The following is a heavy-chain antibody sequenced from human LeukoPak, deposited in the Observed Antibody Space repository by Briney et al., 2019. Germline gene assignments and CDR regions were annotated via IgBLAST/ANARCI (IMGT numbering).Heavy chain of an antibody. CDR3: AKDHGYSSSWYAVDY. Sequence: GGSLRLSCAASGFSFSSYGMHWVRQAPGKGLEWVAVISDDGSNKYYADSVKGRFTISRDTSKNTLYLHMNSLRAEATAVYYCAKDHGYSSSWYAVDYWGQGTLVTVSS. CDR2: ISDDGSNK. D-gene: IGHD6-13*01. CDR1: GFSFSSYG. V-gene: IGHV3-30*18. J-gene: IGHJ4*02.